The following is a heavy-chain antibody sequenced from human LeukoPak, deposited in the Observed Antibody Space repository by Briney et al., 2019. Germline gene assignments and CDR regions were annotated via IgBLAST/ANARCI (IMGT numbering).Heavy chain of an antibody. CDR3: ARGVGARSGVPFEY. V-gene: IGHV3-30*03. CDR2: ISYDGSNT. CDR1: GFTFRNYG. D-gene: IGHD3-10*01. J-gene: IGHJ4*02. Sequence: PGRSLRLSCAASGFTFRNYGMHWVRQAPGKGLERVAVISYDGSNTYYADSVKGRFTISRDNSKNTLYLQTNSLRAEDTAVYYCARGVGARSGVPFEYWGQGTLVTVSS.